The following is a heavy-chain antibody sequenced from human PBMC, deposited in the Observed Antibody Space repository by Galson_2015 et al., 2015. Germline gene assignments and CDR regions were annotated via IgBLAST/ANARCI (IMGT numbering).Heavy chain of an antibody. CDR2: ISDEAVDGGVHS. CDR1: GFTFKNYR. V-gene: IGHV3-30-3*01. J-gene: IGHJ4*02. Sequence: SLRLSCAASGFTFKNYRMHWVRQAPGKGLESVAVISDEAVDGGVHSYYADPVQGRFTISRDNSRNILHLQMNSLRPEDTAIYFCAREKAPWGMVKCFDNWGQGTLVTVSS. CDR3: AREKAPWGMVKCFDN. D-gene: IGHD3-16*01.